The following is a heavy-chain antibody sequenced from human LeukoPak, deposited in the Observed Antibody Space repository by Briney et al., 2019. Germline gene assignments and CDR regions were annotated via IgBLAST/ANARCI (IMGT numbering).Heavy chain of an antibody. CDR2: MNPNSGNT. Sequence: ASVKVSCKASGYTLTSYDINWVRQATGQGLEWMGWMNPNSGNTGYAQKFQGRVTMTRNTSISTAYMELSSLRSEDTAVYYCARTSSSGWYFDYYYYMDVWGKGTTVTVSS. D-gene: IGHD6-19*01. V-gene: IGHV1-8*01. CDR3: ARTSSSGWYFDYYYYMDV. CDR1: GYTLTSYD. J-gene: IGHJ6*03.